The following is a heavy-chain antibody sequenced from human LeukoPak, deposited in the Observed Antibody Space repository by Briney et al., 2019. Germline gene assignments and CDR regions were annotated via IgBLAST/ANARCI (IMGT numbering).Heavy chain of an antibody. D-gene: IGHD3-16*01. V-gene: IGHV3-23*01. CDR1: GFPFSSHG. CDR2: ISGSGGST. CDR3: ARVRWGGLYYFDY. Sequence: PGGTLRLSCAGSGFPFSSHGMNWVRQAPGKGLEWVSAISGSGGSTYYADSVKGRFTISRDNAKNTLYLQMNSLRAEDTAVYYCARVRWGGLYYFDYWGQGTLVTVSS. J-gene: IGHJ4*02.